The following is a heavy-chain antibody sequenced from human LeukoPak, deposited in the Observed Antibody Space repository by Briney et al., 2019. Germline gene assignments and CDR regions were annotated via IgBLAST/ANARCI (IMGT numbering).Heavy chain of an antibody. CDR3: AKEAGVTTPPK. J-gene: IGHJ4*02. D-gene: IGHD4-17*01. CDR2: ISGSGANT. V-gene: IGHV3-23*01. Sequence: GGXXRLSCAASGLTFSNYAMSWVRQAPGKGLEWVSGISGSGANTYHADSVKGGFAISRDNSKNTLYLQMNSLRAEDTAMYYCAKEAGVTTPPKWGQGTLVIVSS. CDR1: GLTFSNYA.